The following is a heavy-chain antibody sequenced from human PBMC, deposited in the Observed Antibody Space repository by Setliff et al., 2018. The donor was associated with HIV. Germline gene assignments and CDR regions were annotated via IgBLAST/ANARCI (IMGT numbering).Heavy chain of an antibody. J-gene: IGHJ6*03. D-gene: IGHD2-8*02. CDR1: GYTFTDNY. CDR3: ARVQVGDPYYSYYYMDV. CDR2: TSGDNGNT. V-gene: IGHV1-18*04. Sequence: ASVKVSCKASGYTFTDNYIHWVRQAPGQGLEWMGWTSGDNGNTKYAQKLQGRGTMTTDTSTSTDYMELRNLRSDDTAVYYCARVQVGDPYYSYYYMDVWGEGTTVTVSS.